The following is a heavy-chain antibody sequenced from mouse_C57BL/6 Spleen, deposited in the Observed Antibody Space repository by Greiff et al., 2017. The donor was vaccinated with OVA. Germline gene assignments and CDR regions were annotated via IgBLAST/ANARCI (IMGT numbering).Heavy chain of an antibody. CDR2: IYWDDDK. CDR3: ARREVGYDGTPLGYVEV. Sequence: QVTLKESGPGILQSSQTLSLTCSFSGFSLSTSGMGVSWIRQPSGKGLEWLAHIYWDDDKRYNPSLKSRPTISKDTSRNQVFLKITSVDTADTATYYCARREVGYDGTPLGYVEVWGTGTTVTVSS. J-gene: IGHJ1*03. V-gene: IGHV8-12*01. CDR1: GFSLSTSGMG. D-gene: IGHD2-2*01.